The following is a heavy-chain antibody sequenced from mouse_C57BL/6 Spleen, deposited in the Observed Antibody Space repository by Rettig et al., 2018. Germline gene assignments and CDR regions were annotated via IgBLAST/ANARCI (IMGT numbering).Heavy chain of an antibody. CDR3: VRLGNWDGNVFDY. Sequence: QVQLQQPGAELVKPGASVKLSCKASGYTFTSYWMHWMKQRPGRGLEWIGRIDPNSGGTKHNERFKSKATLTVDKPSSTVYMQLSSLTSEDSAVYYCVRLGNWDGNVFDYWGQGTTLTVSS. D-gene: IGHD2-1*01. CDR1: GYTFTSYW. V-gene: IGHV1-72*01. J-gene: IGHJ2*01. CDR2: IDPNSGGT.